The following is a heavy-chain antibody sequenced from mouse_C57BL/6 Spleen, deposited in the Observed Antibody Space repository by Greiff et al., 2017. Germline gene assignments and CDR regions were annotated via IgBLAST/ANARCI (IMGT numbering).Heavy chain of an antibody. D-gene: IGHD3-2*02. CDR2: INPGSGGT. CDR3: ARGSSGYGMAY. CDR1: GYAFTNSL. Sequence: VQLQQSGAELVRPGTSVKVSCKASGYAFTNSLMQWVKQRPGQGLEWIGVINPGSGGTNYNAKFKGKATLTADQSSSPAYLQLRSLPSEDSAVWFCARGSSGYGMAYWGQGTLVTVSA. V-gene: IGHV1-54*01. J-gene: IGHJ3*01.